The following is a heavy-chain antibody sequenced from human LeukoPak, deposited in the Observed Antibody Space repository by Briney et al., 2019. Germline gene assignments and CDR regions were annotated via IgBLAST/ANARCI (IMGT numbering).Heavy chain of an antibody. CDR1: GGSISSSSYY. D-gene: IGHD4-17*01. V-gene: IGHV4-39*01. CDR3: ARHTRDDYGDYKWFDP. CDR2: IYYSGST. J-gene: IGHJ5*02. Sequence: SETLSLTCTVSGGSISSSSYYWGWIRQPPGKGLKWIGSIYYSGSTYYNPSLKSRVTISVDTSKNQFSLKLSSVTAADTAVYYCARHTRDDYGDYKWFDPWGQGTLVTVSS.